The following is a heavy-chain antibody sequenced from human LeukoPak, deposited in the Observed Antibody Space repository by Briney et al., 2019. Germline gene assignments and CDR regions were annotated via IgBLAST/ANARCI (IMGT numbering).Heavy chain of an antibody. CDR2: INGRGGST. V-gene: IGHV3-23*01. CDR3: ASPDARYSYGFDF. D-gene: IGHD5-18*01. Sequence: PGGSLRLSCAASGFTFSTYAMSWVRQAPGKGLEWVSSINGRGGSTNYADSVKGRFTISRDNAKNALYLQMNSLRAEDTAVYYCASPDARYSYGFDFWGQGTLVTVSS. CDR1: GFTFSTYA. J-gene: IGHJ4*02.